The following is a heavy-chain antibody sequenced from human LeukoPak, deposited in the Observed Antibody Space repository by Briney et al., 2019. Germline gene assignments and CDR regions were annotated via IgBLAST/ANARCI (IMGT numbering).Heavy chain of an antibody. CDR2: IYYSGST. D-gene: IGHD3/OR15-3a*01. Sequence: PSETLSLTCTVSGGSISSYYWSWIRQPPGKGLEWIGYIYYSGSTNYSPSLKSRVTISVDTSKNQFSLKLSSVTAADTAVYYCARSLGWYLDYWGQGTLVTVSS. CDR1: GGSISSYY. CDR3: ARSLGWYLDY. J-gene: IGHJ4*02. V-gene: IGHV4-59*01.